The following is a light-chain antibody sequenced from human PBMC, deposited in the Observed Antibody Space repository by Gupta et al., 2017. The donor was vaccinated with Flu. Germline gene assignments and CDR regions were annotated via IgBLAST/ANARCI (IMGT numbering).Light chain of an antibody. J-gene: IGKJ5*01. CDR1: QSIGTD. Sequence: SSLYASVGDRGTITCRASQSIGTDLNWFKQKPGKAPKLLIYGASSWLSGVSSRFSGSGCGKDLTLTIRSRQPEDFATYYCQQTDSNPPITFGQGTRLDIK. CDR3: QQTDSNPPIT. V-gene: IGKV1-39*01. CDR2: GAS.